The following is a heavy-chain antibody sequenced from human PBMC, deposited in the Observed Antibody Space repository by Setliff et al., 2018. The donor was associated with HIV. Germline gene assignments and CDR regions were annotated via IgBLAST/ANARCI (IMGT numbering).Heavy chain of an antibody. CDR3: AKVGSTGWYYFDY. J-gene: IGHJ4*01. CDR2: ISSSGSTI. V-gene: IGHV3-23*01. D-gene: IGHD6-13*01. CDR1: GFTFINYD. Sequence: GGSLRLSCAASGFTFINYDMSWVRQAPGKGLEWVSYISSSGSTIYYADSVKGRFTISRDNSKNAVYLQMNSLRAEDTAIYYCAKVGSTGWYYFDYWGHGTLVTVSS.